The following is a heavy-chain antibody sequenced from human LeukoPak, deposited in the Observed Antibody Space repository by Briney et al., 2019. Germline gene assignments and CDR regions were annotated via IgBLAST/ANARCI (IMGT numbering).Heavy chain of an antibody. J-gene: IGHJ3*02. D-gene: IGHD3-3*02. CDR3: AREAFFPSFPPMAFDI. V-gene: IGHV3-30-3*01. Sequence: GGSLRLSCAASGFTFSSYAMSWVRQAPGKGLEWVAVISYDGSNKYYADSVKGRFTISRDNSKNTLYLQMNSLRAEDTAVYYCAREAFFPSFPPMAFDIWGQGTMVTVSS. CDR2: ISYDGSNK. CDR1: GFTFSSYA.